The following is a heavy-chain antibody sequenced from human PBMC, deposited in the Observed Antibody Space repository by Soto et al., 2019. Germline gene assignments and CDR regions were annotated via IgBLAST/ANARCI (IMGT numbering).Heavy chain of an antibody. Sequence: QVRLVESGGGVVQPGTSLRLSCAASGFTFSDYVIHWVRQAAGKGLECVASMTYDGATEYYADSVKGRFTMSRDNSKRALSLQMTSVRPDDTAVYYCARVRLSIAVNDALDVWGQGTTVTVSS. CDR1: GFTFSDYV. CDR3: ARVRLSIAVNDALDV. CDR2: MTYDGATE. V-gene: IGHV3-30*14. J-gene: IGHJ3*01. D-gene: IGHD3-3*02.